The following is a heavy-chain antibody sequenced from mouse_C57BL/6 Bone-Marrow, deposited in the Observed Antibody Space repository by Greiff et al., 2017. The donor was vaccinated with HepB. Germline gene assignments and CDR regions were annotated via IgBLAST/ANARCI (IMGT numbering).Heavy chain of an antibody. Sequence: EVKLMESGGGLVKPGGSLKLSCAASGFTFSDYGMHWVRQAPEKGLEWVAYISSGSSTIYYADTVKGRYTISRDNAKNTLFLQMTSLKSEDTAMYYCERGYYVSSTYWFFDVWGKGTTVTVSS. V-gene: IGHV5-17*01. J-gene: IGHJ1*03. CDR2: ISSGSSTI. CDR3: ERGYYVSSTYWFFDV. CDR1: GFTFSDYG. D-gene: IGHD1-1*01.